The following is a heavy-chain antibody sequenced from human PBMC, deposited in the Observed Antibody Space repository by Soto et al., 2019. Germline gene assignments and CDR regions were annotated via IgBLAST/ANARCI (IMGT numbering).Heavy chain of an antibody. CDR3: ALSLRYFVWLLSDYYYYGMDV. V-gene: IGHV4-30-2*01. J-gene: IGHJ6*02. CDR1: GGSISSGGYS. CDR2: IYHSGST. Sequence: QLQLQESGSGLVKPSQTLSLTCAVSGGSISSGGYSWSWIRQPPGKGLEWIGYIYHSGSTYYNPSLKSRVTISVDRSKNQFPLKLSSVTAADTAVYYCALSLRYFVWLLSDYYYYGMDVWGQGTTVTVSS. D-gene: IGHD3-9*01.